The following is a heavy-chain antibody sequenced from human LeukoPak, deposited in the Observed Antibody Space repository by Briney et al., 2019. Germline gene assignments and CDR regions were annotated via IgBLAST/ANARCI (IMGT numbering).Heavy chain of an antibody. CDR2: IYYSGST. J-gene: IGHJ6*03. CDR1: GGSISSYY. D-gene: IGHD1-7*01. CDR3: ARALGTTWRYYYYYMDV. V-gene: IGHV4-59*01. Sequence: SETLSLTCTVSGGSISSYYWGWIRQPPGKGLEWIGYIYYSGSTNYNPSLKSRVTISVDTSKNQFSLKLSSVTAADTAVYYCARALGTTWRYYYYYMDVWGKGTTVTVSS.